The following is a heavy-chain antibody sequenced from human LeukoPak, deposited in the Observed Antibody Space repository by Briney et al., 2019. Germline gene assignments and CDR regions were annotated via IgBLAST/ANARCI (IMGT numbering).Heavy chain of an antibody. CDR2: IYSGGST. J-gene: IGHJ3*02. D-gene: IGHD3-16*01. CDR1: GFTVSSNY. Sequence: GGSLRLSCAASGFTVSSNYMSWVRQAPGKGLEWVSVIYSGGSTYYADSVKGRFTISRDNAKNSLYLQMNSLRAEDTAVYYCARAGDYIWGSTDAFDIWGQGTVVTVSS. V-gene: IGHV3-53*01. CDR3: ARAGDYIWGSTDAFDI.